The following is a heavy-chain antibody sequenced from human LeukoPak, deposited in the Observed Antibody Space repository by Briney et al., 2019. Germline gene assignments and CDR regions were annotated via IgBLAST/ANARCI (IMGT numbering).Heavy chain of an antibody. J-gene: IGHJ4*02. CDR2: IKQDGSEK. CDR1: GFTFSSYW. V-gene: IGHV3-7*03. CDR3: AKDVVGGGYTPLRFDY. Sequence: GGSLRLSCAASGFTFSSYWMSWVRQAPGKGLEWVANIKQDGSEKYYVDSVKGRFTISRDNAKNSLYLQMNSLRAEDTAVYYCAKDVVGGGYTPLRFDYWGQGTLVTVSS. D-gene: IGHD5-12*01.